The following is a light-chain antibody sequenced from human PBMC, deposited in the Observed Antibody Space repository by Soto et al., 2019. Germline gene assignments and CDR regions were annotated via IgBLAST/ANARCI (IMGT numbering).Light chain of an antibody. Sequence: DIQMAQSPSTLSASVGDRDTITCRASQSISSWLAWYRQKPGKAPKLLIYDASSLESGVPSRFSGSGSGTEFNLTISSLQTDDFATYYCQHYDSYPWTFGQGTKVDIK. CDR3: QHYDSYPWT. CDR2: DAS. J-gene: IGKJ1*01. V-gene: IGKV1-5*01. CDR1: QSISSW.